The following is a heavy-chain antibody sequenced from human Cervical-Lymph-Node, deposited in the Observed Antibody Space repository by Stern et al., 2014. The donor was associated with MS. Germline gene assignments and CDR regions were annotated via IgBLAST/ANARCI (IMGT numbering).Heavy chain of an antibody. J-gene: IGHJ3*02. CDR2: ISPSSGGT. CDR3: ARYYYGSSGYLNDAFDM. V-gene: IGHV1-2*06. CDR1: GYTFTGHY. D-gene: IGHD3-22*01. Sequence: VQLVQSGAEVKKPGASVKVSCKASGYTFTGHYLHWVRQAPGQGLEWMGRISPSSGGTKYAQKFQGRVTMTRDTSISTAYLELSRLRSDDTAMYYCARYYYGSSGYLNDAFDMWGQGTMVTVSS.